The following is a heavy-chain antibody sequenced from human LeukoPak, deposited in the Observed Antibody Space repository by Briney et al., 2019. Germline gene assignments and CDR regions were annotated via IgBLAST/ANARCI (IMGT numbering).Heavy chain of an antibody. Sequence: GASVKVSCKASGYTFSGYYMHWVRQAPGQGLEWMGWINPNSGGKNYAQKFQGRVTMTRDTSINTAYMELSRLRSDDTAVYYYARDHSQYCSSTSCYQGYWGQGTLVTVSS. J-gene: IGHJ4*02. CDR3: ARDHSQYCSSTSCYQGY. V-gene: IGHV1-2*02. D-gene: IGHD2-2*01. CDR1: GYTFSGYY. CDR2: INPNSGGK.